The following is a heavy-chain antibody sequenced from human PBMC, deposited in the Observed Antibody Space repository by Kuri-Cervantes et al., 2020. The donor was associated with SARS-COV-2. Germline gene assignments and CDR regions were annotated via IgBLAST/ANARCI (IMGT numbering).Heavy chain of an antibody. D-gene: IGHD2-2*01. CDR1: GYTLTELS. CDR2: FDPEDGET. Sequence: ASVKVSCKVSGYTLTELSMHWVRQAPGKGLEWMGGFDPEDGETIYAQKFQGRVTMTTDTSTSTAYMELRSLRSDDTAVYYCARWHQLPQGPADYWGQGTLVTVSS. CDR3: ARWHQLPQGPADY. V-gene: IGHV1-24*01. J-gene: IGHJ4*02.